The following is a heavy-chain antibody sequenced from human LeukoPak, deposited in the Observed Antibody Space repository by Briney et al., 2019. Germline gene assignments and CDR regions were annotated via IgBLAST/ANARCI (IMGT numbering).Heavy chain of an antibody. D-gene: IGHD3-16*02. J-gene: IGHJ4*02. CDR3: ARGVGSYDYVWGSYRYSLDY. V-gene: IGHV3-7*01. CDR2: IKEDGSEK. Sequence: PGGSLRLSCAASGFTFSSYWMSWVRQAPGKGLEWVANIKEDGSEKYYVDSVKGRFTISRDNAKNSLYLQMNSLRAEDTAVYYCARGVGSYDYVWGSYRYSLDYWGQRTLVTVSS. CDR1: GFTFSSYW.